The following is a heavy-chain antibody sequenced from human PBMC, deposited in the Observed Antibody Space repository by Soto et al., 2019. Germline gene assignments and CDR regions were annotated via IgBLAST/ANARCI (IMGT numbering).Heavy chain of an antibody. V-gene: IGHV3-23*01. D-gene: IGHD3-22*01. J-gene: IGHJ5*02. CDR1: GFTFRSYA. Sequence: HPGGSLRLSCAASGFTFRSYAMSWVRQAPGKGLEWVSSIIDSGASTYYADSVKGRFTISRDNSKNTLYLQMNSLRADDTAIYYCGTRYYDSSGPTPWFDPWGQGTLVTVSS. CDR3: GTRYYDSSGPTPWFDP. CDR2: IIDSGAST.